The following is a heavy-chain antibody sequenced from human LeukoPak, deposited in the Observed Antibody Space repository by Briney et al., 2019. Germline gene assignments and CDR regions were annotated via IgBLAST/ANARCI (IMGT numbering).Heavy chain of an antibody. CDR2: IIPIFGTA. Sequence: GASVKVSCKASRGTFSSYAISWVRQAPGQGLEWMGGIIPIFGTANYAQKFQGRVTMTEDTSTDTAYMELSSLRSEDTAVYYCATAHTPKYYYDSSGYYYFDYWGQGTLVTVSS. D-gene: IGHD3-22*01. CDR1: RGTFSSYA. CDR3: ATAHTPKYYYDSSGYYYFDY. J-gene: IGHJ4*02. V-gene: IGHV1-69*06.